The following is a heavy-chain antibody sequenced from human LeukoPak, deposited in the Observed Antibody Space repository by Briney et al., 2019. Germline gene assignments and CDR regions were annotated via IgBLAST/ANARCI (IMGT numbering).Heavy chain of an antibody. CDR2: ILPSGQT. V-gene: IGHV4-4*07. D-gene: IGHD3-9*01. CDR3: ARHPIEYYDILTGPDY. CDR1: GGSLSNYY. Sequence: SETLSLTCTVSGGSLSNYYWNWIRQPAGKELEWIGRILPSGQTTYNPSLKSRVTMSLDTSKNQVSLKLSSVTAADTAVYYCARHPIEYYDILTGPDYWGQGTLVTVSS. J-gene: IGHJ4*02.